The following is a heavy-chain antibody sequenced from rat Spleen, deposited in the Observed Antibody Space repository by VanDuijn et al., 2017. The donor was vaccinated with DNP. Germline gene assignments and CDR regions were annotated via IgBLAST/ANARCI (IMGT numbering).Heavy chain of an antibody. CDR1: GFTFSDYY. D-gene: IGHD4-3*01. CDR3: VRWYNSGHYFDY. Sequence: EVQLVESGGGLVQPGRSLKLSCAASGFTFSDYYMAWVRQAPTKGLEWVASISYDGGSTYYGDSVKGRFTISRDNAKNTLYLQMNSLRSEDMATYYCVRWYNSGHYFDYWGQGVMVTVSS. J-gene: IGHJ2*01. CDR2: ISYDGGST. V-gene: IGHV5-22*01.